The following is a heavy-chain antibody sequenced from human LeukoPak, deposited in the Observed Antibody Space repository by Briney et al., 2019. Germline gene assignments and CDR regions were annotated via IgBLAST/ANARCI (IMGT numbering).Heavy chain of an antibody. Sequence: SETLSLTCAVYGGSFRCYYWSWIPKPPGRGLGWMGEINHSGRPHYNPYLKSRVTISVDTSKTQFSLKLSSVTAAATAVYYCARGVAYDSSGYSLSWFDPWGQGPLVTVSS. V-gene: IGHV4-34*01. J-gene: IGHJ5*02. CDR1: GGSFRCYY. CDR3: ARGVAYDSSGYSLSWFDP. D-gene: IGHD3-22*01. CDR2: INHSGRP.